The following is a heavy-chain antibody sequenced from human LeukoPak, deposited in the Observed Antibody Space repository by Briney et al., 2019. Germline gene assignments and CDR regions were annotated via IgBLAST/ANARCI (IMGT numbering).Heavy chain of an antibody. V-gene: IGHV4-61*02. J-gene: IGHJ6*03. CDR2: IYTSGCT. CDR1: GGSISSGSYY. D-gene: IGHD3-22*01. Sequence: SETLSLTCTVSGGSISSGSYYWSWIRQPAGKGLEWIGRIYTSGCTNYNPSLKSRVTISVDTSKNQFSLKLSSVTAADTAVYYCASSTDDSSGYYYRQIYYYYYMDVWGKGTTVTVSS. CDR3: ASSTDDSSGYYYRQIYYYYYMDV.